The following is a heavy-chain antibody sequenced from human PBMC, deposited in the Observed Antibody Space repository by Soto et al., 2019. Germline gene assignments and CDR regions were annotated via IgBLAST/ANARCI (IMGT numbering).Heavy chain of an antibody. CDR3: ARQVLWFEPYYYYGMDV. Sequence: QVQLQESGPGLVKPSETLSLTCTVSGGSISSYYWSWIRQPPGKGLEWIGYIYYSGSTNYNPSLKSRVTISVDTSKNQFSLKLSSVTAADTAVYYCARQVLWFEPYYYYGMDVWGQGTTVTVSS. V-gene: IGHV4-59*08. J-gene: IGHJ6*02. CDR2: IYYSGST. D-gene: IGHD3-10*01. CDR1: GGSISSYY.